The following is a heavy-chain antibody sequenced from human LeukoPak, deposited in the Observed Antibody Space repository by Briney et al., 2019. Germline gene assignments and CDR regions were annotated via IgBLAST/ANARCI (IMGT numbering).Heavy chain of an antibody. CDR3: ARSAGGDY. V-gene: IGHV3-30-3*01. J-gene: IGHJ4*02. CDR1: GFTFSSYA. CDR2: ISYDGSNK. Sequence: GGSLRLSCAASGFTFSSYAMHWVRQAPGKGLEWVAVISYDGSNKYYADSVKGRFTISRDNSKNTLYLQMNSLRAEDTAVYYCARSAGGDYWGQGTLVTVSS. D-gene: IGHD3-10*01.